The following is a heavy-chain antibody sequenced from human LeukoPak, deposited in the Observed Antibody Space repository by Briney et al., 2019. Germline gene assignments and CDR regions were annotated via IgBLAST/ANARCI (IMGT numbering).Heavy chain of an antibody. CDR3: ARDGYDFWSGYSLHYFDY. Sequence: SETLSLTCTVSGASITNYYWSWIRQPAGKGLEWIGRIYTSGSTSYNPSLKSRVTMSGDASKNQFSLMLSSVTAADTAVYYCARDGYDFWSGYSLHYFDYWGQGTLVTVSS. D-gene: IGHD3-3*01. CDR1: GASITNYY. J-gene: IGHJ4*02. CDR2: IYTSGST. V-gene: IGHV4-4*07.